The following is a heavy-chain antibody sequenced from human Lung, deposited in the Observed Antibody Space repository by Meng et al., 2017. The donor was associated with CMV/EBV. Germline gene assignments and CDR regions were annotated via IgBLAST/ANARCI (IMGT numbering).Heavy chain of an antibody. CDR2: IKADGSEK. CDR1: GFTFSSHW. J-gene: IGHJ4*02. D-gene: IGHD3-10*01. CDR3: ACNSGDC. Sequence: GGSLRLSCAASGFTFSSHWMCWVHQAPGKGLEWVANIKADGSEKYYVDSVKGRFTVSRDNAKNSLYLQMNSLRAEDTAVYYCACNSGDCWGQGTLVTVSS. V-gene: IGHV3-7*01.